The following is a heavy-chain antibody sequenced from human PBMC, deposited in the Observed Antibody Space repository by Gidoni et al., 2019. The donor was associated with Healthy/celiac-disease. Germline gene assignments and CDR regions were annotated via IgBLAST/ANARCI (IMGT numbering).Heavy chain of an antibody. CDR1: VFSLSNARMG. J-gene: IGHJ5*02. D-gene: IGHD3-22*01. Sequence: QVTFKESGPVLVKPTETLTLTCTVSVFSLSNARMGVSWIRQPPGKALEWLAHIFSNDEKSYSTSLKSRLTISKDTSKSQVVLTMTNMDPVDTATYYCARRYYYDSRRRWFDPWGQGTLVTVSS. V-gene: IGHV2-26*01. CDR3: ARRYYYDSRRRWFDP. CDR2: IFSNDEK.